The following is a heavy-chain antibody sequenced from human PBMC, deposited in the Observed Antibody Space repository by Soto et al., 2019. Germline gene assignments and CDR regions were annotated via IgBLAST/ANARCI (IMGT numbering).Heavy chain of an antibody. V-gene: IGHV3-21*01. J-gene: IGHJ4*02. CDR2: ISSGSSDT. Sequence: GGSLSLSCEASGFTFSRVSRNWVRQVPGKGLEWVASISSGSSDTWYADSVKGRFIIASANTQHSLLLQINTLRPEDTAIYYCARVDSWGPGTQVTVSS. CDR1: GFTFSRVS. CDR3: ARVDS.